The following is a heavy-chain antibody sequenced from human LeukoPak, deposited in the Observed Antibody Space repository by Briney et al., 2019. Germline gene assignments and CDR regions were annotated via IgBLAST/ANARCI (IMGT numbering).Heavy chain of an antibody. CDR1: GGSISSYY. Sequence: SVTLSLTCTVSGGSISSYYWSWIRQPPGKGLEWIGYIYYSGSTNYNPSLKSRVTISVDTSKNQFSLKLSSVTAADTAVYYCARLWRSSSWPNYYYYYYMDVWGKGTTVTVSS. J-gene: IGHJ6*03. D-gene: IGHD6-13*01. V-gene: IGHV4-59*01. CDR2: IYYSGST. CDR3: ARLWRSSSWPNYYYYYYMDV.